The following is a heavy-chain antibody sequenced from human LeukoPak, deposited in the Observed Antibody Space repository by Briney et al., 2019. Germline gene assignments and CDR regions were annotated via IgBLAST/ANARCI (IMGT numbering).Heavy chain of an antibody. CDR1: GGSISSSSYY. Sequence: SETLSHTCTVSGGSISSSSYYWSWIRQPPGKGLEWIGEINHSGSTNYNPSLKSRVTISVDTSKNQFSLKLSSVTAADTAVYYCAANSADYNSLGSSYKVWGQGTLVTVSS. J-gene: IGHJ4*02. D-gene: IGHD3-10*01. CDR3: AANSADYNSLGSSYKV. V-gene: IGHV4-39*01. CDR2: INHSGST.